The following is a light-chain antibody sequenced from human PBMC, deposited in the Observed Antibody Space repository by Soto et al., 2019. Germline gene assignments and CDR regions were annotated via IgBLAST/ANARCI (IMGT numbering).Light chain of an antibody. CDR1: QSISRY. V-gene: IGKV1-39*01. CDR3: QQYYSYPLT. Sequence: DIQMTQSPSSLSASVGDRVTVTCRASQSISRYLNWYQQKPGKAPKLLIYAASNLHGGVPSRFSGSGSGTDFTLTISCLQSEDFATYYCQQYYSYPLTFGGGTKVDIK. J-gene: IGKJ4*01. CDR2: AAS.